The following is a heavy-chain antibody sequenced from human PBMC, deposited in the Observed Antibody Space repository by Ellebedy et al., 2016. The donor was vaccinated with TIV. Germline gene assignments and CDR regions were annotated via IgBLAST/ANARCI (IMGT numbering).Heavy chain of an antibody. V-gene: IGHV5-10-1*04. D-gene: IGHD5-12*01. J-gene: IGHJ5*02. Sequence: GGSLRLSCKGSGYYLTSYWITWVRQMPGKGLEWMGRIDPSDSYINYSPSFEGQVTISADKSISTVYLQWSSLKASDTAIYYCARQEYSGSSWFDPWGQGTLVTVSS. CDR2: IDPSDSYI. CDR1: GYYLTSYW. CDR3: ARQEYSGSSWFDP.